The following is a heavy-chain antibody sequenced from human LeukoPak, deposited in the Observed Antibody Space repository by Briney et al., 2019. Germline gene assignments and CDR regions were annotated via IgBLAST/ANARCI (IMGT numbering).Heavy chain of an antibody. J-gene: IGHJ6*02. CDR1: GFTFSSYS. CDR3: ARDRGGYCYGYGTTRYYGMDV. V-gene: IGHV3-21*01. Sequence: GGSLRLSCAASGFTFSSYSMNWVRQAPGKGLEWVSSISSSSSYIYYADSVKGRFTISRDNAKNSLYLQMNSLRAEDTAVYYCARDRGGYCYGYGTTRYYGMDVWGQGTTVTVSS. CDR2: ISSSSSYI. D-gene: IGHD5-18*01.